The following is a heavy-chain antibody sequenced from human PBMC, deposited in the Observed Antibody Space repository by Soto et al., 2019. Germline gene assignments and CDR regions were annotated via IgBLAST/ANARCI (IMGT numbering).Heavy chain of an antibody. CDR3: ASARGLLWFGELFPFDP. CDR2: INHSGST. D-gene: IGHD3-10*01. CDR1: GGSFSGYY. V-gene: IGHV4-34*01. Sequence: ASETLSLTCAVYGGSFSGYYWSWIRQPPGKGLGWIGEINHSGSTNYNPSLKSRVTISVDTSKNQFSLKLSSVTAADTAVYYCASARGLLWFGELFPFDPWGQGTLVTVSS. J-gene: IGHJ5*02.